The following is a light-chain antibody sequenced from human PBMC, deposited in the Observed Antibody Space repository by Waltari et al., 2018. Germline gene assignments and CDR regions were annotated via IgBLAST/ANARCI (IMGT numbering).Light chain of an antibody. CDR1: QSIHDN. V-gene: IGKV3-15*01. CDR2: AAS. J-gene: IGKJ4*01. Sequence: EVLMTQSPATLSVSPGERVTLSCTASQSIHDNLAWYQQKPGQAPRLLIYAASTRATAVPARFRGSGSGTEFTLTISSLQSEDFGVYYCQQYNRWPPLTFGGGTKVDIK. CDR3: QQYNRWPPLT.